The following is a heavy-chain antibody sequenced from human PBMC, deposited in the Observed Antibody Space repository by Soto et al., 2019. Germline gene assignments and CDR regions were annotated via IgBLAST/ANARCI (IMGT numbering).Heavy chain of an antibody. V-gene: IGHV4-59*01. D-gene: IGHD2-2*01. CDR2: IYYTGDT. Sequence: SRTCAGRGGYMSSYFWCWFRQPPGQGLESLGYIYYTGDTNSNPSLKGRLTISIDTSKNQFSLKLSSVTAADTAIYYCARYARIPDYSGQRTLGTVPS. J-gene: IGHJ4*02. CDR3: ARYARIPDY. CDR1: GGYMSSYF.